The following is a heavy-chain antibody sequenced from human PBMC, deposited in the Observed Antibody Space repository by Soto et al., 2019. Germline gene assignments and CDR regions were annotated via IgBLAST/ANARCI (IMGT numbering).Heavy chain of an antibody. V-gene: IGHV3-23*01. Sequence: PGGSLRLSCAASGFTFSSYATSWVRQAPGKRLEWVSAISGSGGSTYYADSVKGRLTISRDNSKNTLYLQMNSLRAEDTAVYYCAKARSRHYYYYYMDVWGKGTTVTVSS. CDR3: AKARSRHYYYYYMDV. J-gene: IGHJ6*03. D-gene: IGHD6-13*01. CDR1: GFTFSSYA. CDR2: ISGSGGST.